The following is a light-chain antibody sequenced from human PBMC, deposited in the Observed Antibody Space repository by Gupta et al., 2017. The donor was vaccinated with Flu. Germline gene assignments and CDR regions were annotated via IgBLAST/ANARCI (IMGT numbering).Light chain of an antibody. J-gene: IGKJ4*01. CDR1: QSVGSY. V-gene: IGKV3-11*01. CDR2: DSS. CDR3: QQRSTWPPSLT. Sequence: IVLTQSPATLPLSPGERATLPCRASQSVGSYLAWYQHKPGQAPRLLIYDSSNRATGIPARFSGSGSETDFTLTISSLEPEDSALYYCQQRSTWPPSLTFGGGTKVEI.